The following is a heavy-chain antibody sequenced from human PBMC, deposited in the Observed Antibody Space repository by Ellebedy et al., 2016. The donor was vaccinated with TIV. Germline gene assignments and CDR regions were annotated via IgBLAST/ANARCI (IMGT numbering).Heavy chain of an antibody. J-gene: IGHJ4*02. CDR3: ARDPQTSGLYFDY. CDR2: IIPIFDTA. V-gene: IGHV1-69*13. CDR1: GGTFSSYA. D-gene: IGHD6-19*01. Sequence: SVKVSCXASGGTFSSYAISWVRQAPGQGLEWMGGIIPIFDTANYAQKFQGRVTITADESTSTAYMELSSLRSEDTAVYYCARDPQTSGLYFDYWGQGTLVTVSS.